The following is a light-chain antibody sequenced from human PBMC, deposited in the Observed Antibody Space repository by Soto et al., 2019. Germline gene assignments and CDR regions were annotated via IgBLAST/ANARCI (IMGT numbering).Light chain of an antibody. CDR1: QSVSGN. V-gene: IGKV3D-15*01. CDR3: QQYNNWPPT. J-gene: IGKJ1*01. CDR2: GAS. Sequence: EIVMTQSPATRSVSPGERATLSCRASQSVSGNLAWYQQKPGQAPRLLIYGASTRATGIPARFSGSESGTKFTLTISSLQSEDFAVYYCQQYNNWPPTFGQGTKVEIK.